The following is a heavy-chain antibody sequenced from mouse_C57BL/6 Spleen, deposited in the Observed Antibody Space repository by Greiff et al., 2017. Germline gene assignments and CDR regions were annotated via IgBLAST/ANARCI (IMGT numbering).Heavy chain of an antibody. V-gene: IGHV1-63*01. Sequence: VKLMESGAELVTPGTSVKMSCKASGYTFTNYWIGWAKQRPGHGLEWIGDIYPGGGYTNYNEKFKGKATLTADKSSSTAYMQFSSLTSEDSAIYYCARRGVTTGAMDYWGQGTSVTVSS. CDR1: GYTFTNYW. CDR2: IYPGGGYT. J-gene: IGHJ4*01. D-gene: IGHD2-2*01. CDR3: ARRGVTTGAMDY.